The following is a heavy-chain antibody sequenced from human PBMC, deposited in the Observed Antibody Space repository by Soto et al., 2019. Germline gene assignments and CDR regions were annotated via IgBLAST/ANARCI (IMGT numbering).Heavy chain of an antibody. CDR3: AASRGFYEAMDA. CDR1: GGAFRNDA. D-gene: IGHD3-22*01. Sequence: QVQLVQSGAEVKKPGSSVKVSCTASGGAFRNDAVSWVRQAPGQGLEWMGAVMPTFGAGVYAQKFQGRLTIFADESTNTAYLNVSSLTLEDAAIFCCAASRGFYEAMDAWGQGTTLTVSS. CDR2: VMPTFGAG. J-gene: IGHJ6*01. V-gene: IGHV1-69*01.